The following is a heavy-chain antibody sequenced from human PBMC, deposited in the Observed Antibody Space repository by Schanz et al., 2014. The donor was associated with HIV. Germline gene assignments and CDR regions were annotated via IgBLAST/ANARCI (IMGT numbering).Heavy chain of an antibody. CDR1: GFTFSTYA. CDR2: ISGSGSSI. D-gene: IGHD3-3*01. CDR3: ARLYYDSWGGKDEYYFDY. Sequence: DVELLESGGGLVQTGGSLRLSCAATGFTFSTYAMSWVRPAPGKGLDWVSDISGSGSSIYYADSVKGRFTISRDNSKNILFLQMNRLRAEDTAVYFCARLYYDSWGGKDEYYFDYWGQGTLVTVSS. V-gene: IGHV3-23*01. J-gene: IGHJ4*02.